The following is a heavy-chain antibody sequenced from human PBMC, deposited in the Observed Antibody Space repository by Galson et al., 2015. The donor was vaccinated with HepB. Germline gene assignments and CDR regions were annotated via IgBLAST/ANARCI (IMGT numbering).Heavy chain of an antibody. CDR2: IFSGNNT. Sequence: SLRLSCAASGFTVSNKDMSWVRQAPGKGLEWVSVIFSGNNTYYADSVKGRFIISRDNSKNTLYLQMNSLRAEDTAVYYCASVPITAYGGYGGVDYWGQRTLVTVSS. CDR1: GFTVSNKD. J-gene: IGHJ4*02. V-gene: IGHV3-66*01. CDR3: ASVPITAYGGYGGVDY. D-gene: IGHD5-12*01.